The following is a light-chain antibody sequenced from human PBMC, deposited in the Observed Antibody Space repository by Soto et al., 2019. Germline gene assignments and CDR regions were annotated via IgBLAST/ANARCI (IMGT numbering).Light chain of an antibody. CDR3: SSYAGSNNIGV. CDR1: SSDVGAYSY. CDR2: EVS. V-gene: IGLV2-8*01. Sequence: QSALTQPPSASGSPGQSVTISCTGTSSDVGAYSYVSWCQQHPGNAPKLMIYEVSKPPSVVPDGFSAYKSVDTASVTVSGVRVEDEADYYYSSYAGSNNIGVFGAGTKVTVL. J-gene: IGLJ2*01.